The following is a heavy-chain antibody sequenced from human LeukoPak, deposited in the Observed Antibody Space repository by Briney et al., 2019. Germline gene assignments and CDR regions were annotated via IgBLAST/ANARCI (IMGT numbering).Heavy chain of an antibody. CDR3: ARESRSGLDY. CDR1: GFIFSNYW. Sequence: PGGSLRLYCAASGFIFSNYWMNWVRLAPGKGLEWVANIKQDGGEKYFADSVKGRFSVSRDNARNSLYLQMNSLKAEDTAVYYCARESRSGLDYWGQGTLVAVSS. V-gene: IGHV3-7*03. J-gene: IGHJ4*02. CDR2: IKQDGGEK. D-gene: IGHD3-3*01.